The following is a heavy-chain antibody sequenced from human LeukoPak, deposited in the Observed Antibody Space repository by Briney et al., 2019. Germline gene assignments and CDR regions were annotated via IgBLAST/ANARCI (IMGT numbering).Heavy chain of an antibody. CDR2: ISSSSNYI. D-gene: IGHD2/OR15-2a*01. CDR3: VRDQQPEVPTSDNSPSA. J-gene: IGHJ5*02. Sequence: KPGGSLRLSCAASGFTFSFYSMHWVRQAPGKGLEWVSCISSSSNYIYYADSVKGRFIISRDNDKNSLHLQMNILRADDTAVYYCVRDQQPEVPTSDNSPSAWGQGTLVTVSS. V-gene: IGHV3-21*01. CDR1: GFTFSFYS.